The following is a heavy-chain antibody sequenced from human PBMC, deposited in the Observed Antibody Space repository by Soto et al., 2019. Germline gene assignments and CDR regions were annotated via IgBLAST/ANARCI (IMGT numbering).Heavy chain of an antibody. J-gene: IGHJ4*02. D-gene: IGHD6-13*01. Sequence: GASVKVSCKSSGYTFTSFGVSWVRQAPGQGLEWMGWISAYNGNTKYAQNLQGRVTITTDTSTSTAYMELRSLRSDDTAVYYCARDWEYSRGTSGYFDSWGQGTLVTVSS. V-gene: IGHV1-18*01. CDR3: ARDWEYSRGTSGYFDS. CDR2: ISAYNGNT. CDR1: GYTFTSFG.